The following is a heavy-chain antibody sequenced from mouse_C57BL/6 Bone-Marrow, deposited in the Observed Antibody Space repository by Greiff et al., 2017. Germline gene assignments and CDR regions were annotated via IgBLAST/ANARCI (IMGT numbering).Heavy chain of an antibody. CDR3: AREDLVRYYFDY. CDR1: GYTFTSYW. J-gene: IGHJ2*01. V-gene: IGHV1-69*01. D-gene: IGHD1-1*01. CDR2: IDPSDSYT. Sequence: VQLQQPGAELVMPGASVKLSCKASGYTFTSYWMHWVKQRPGQGLEWIGEIDPSDSYTNYNQKFKGKSTLTVDKSSSTAYMQLSRLTSEDSAVYYYAREDLVRYYFDYWGQGTTLTVSS.